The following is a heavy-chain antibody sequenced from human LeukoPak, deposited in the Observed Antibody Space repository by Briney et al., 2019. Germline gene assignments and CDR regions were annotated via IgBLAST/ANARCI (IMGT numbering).Heavy chain of an antibody. D-gene: IGHD1-26*01. CDR3: ARGPNQWELGDY. CDR2: IIPIFGTA. V-gene: IGHV1-69*06. CDR1: GYTFTGYY. J-gene: IGHJ4*02. Sequence: ASVKVSCKASGYTFTGYYMHWVRQAPGQGLEWMGGIIPIFGTANYAQKFQGRVTITADKSTSTAYMELSSLRSEDTAVYYCARGPNQWELGDYWGQGTLVTVSS.